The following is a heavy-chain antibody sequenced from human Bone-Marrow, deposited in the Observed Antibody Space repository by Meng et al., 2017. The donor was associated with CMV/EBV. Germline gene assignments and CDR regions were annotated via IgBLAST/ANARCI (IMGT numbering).Heavy chain of an antibody. D-gene: IGHD3-22*01. Sequence: GESLKIYCAASGFTFSSYSMNWVRQAPGKELEWVSSISSSSSYIYYADSVKGRFTIYRDNAKNSLYLQMNSLRAEDTAVYYCARDRSPYYYDSSGYLDYYYYGMDVWGQGTTVTVSS. V-gene: IGHV3-21*01. CDR1: GFTFSSYS. CDR2: ISSSSSYI. CDR3: ARDRSPYYYDSSGYLDYYYYGMDV. J-gene: IGHJ6*02.